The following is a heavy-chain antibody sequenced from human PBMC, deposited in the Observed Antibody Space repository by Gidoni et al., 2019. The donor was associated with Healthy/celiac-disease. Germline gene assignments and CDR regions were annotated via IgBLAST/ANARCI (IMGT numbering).Heavy chain of an antibody. CDR3: ARQMSYGDPTFDY. J-gene: IGHJ4*02. D-gene: IGHD4-17*01. Sequence: QVQLQESGPGLVKPSETLSLTCTVPGGSISSYYWSWIRQPPGKGLEWIGYIYYSGSTNYNPSLKSRVTISVDTSKNQFSLKLSSVTAADTAVYYCARQMSYGDPTFDYWGQGTLVTVSS. CDR1: GGSISSYY. V-gene: IGHV4-59*08. CDR2: IYYSGST.